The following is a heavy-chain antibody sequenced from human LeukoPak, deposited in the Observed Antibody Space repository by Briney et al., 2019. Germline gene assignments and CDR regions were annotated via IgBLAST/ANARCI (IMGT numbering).Heavy chain of an antibody. Sequence: GGSLRLSCATSGFTFSSYWMSWVRQAPGKGLEWVANIKQDASEKYYVDSVKGRFTISRDHAKNSLYLQMDSLRVEDTAVYYCAKTPKTLTGYRIPSYYFDYWGQGTLVTVSS. CDR3: AKTPKTLTGYRIPSYYFDY. V-gene: IGHV3-7*01. CDR1: GFTFSSYW. D-gene: IGHD3-9*01. J-gene: IGHJ4*02. CDR2: IKQDASEK.